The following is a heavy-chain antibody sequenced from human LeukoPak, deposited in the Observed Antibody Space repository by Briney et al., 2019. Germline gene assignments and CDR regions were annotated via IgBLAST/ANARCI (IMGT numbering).Heavy chain of an antibody. J-gene: IGHJ4*02. CDR2: ISSNGGST. V-gene: IGHV3-64D*06. CDR1: GFTFISYT. CDR3: TSDEGSGYSGSYYLDD. D-gene: IGHD1-26*01. Sequence: PGGSLRLSCSAPGFTFISYTMHWVRQAPGKGLEYVSAISSNGGSTYYADSVKGRFTISRDNSNNTLYLQMSSLKTEDTAVYYCTSDEGSGYSGSYYLDDWGQGTLVTVSS.